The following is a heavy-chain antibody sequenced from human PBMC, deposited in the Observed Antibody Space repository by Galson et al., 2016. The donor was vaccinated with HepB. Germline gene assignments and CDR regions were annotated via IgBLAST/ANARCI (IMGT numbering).Heavy chain of an antibody. CDR2: IWYDGSNQ. Sequence: SLRLSCAASGFTFSNYGMHWVRQAPGKGLEWVAVIWYDGSNQYYRDSVKGRFTVSRDNSESTLYLQMNSLRVEDTAVYYCATGVGYGSGSSFDDWGQGTLVTVSS. D-gene: IGHD3-10*01. J-gene: IGHJ5*02. CDR3: ATGVGYGSGSSFDD. CDR1: GFTFSNYG. V-gene: IGHV3-33*01.